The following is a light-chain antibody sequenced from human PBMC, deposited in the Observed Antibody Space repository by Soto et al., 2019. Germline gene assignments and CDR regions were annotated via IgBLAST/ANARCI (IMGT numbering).Light chain of an antibody. CDR1: SSDVGGYNY. Sequence: QSVLTQPVSVSGSPGQSITISCTGTSSDVGGYNYVSWYQQHPGKAPKLMIYEVSNRPSGVSNRFSGSKSGNTASLTISGLQAEDEADYYCSSYTSSSTYVLGTGTKVTV. V-gene: IGLV2-14*01. CDR3: SSYTSSSTYV. J-gene: IGLJ1*01. CDR2: EVS.